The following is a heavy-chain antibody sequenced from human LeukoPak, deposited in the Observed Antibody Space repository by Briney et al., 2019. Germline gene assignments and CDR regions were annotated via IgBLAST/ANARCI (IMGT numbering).Heavy chain of an antibody. J-gene: IGHJ4*02. CDR2: IYYSGST. CDR3: ARDPNYGDYGFDY. CDR1: GGSISSSSDY. V-gene: IGHV4-39*07. D-gene: IGHD4-17*01. Sequence: SETLSLTCTVSGGSISSSSDYWGWIRQPPGKGLEWIGNIYYSGSTYYNPSLKSRVTISVDTSKNQFSLKVSSVTAADTAVYYCARDPNYGDYGFDYWGQGTLVTVSS.